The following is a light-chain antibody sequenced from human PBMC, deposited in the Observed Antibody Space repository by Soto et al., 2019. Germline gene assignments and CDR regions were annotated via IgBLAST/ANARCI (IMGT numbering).Light chain of an antibody. J-gene: IGKJ2*01. CDR2: GAS. V-gene: IGKV1-33*01. Sequence: DIQMTQSPSSLSASVGDRVTITCQASQDISNYLNWYQQKPGKAPTLLIYGASNLKTGVPPRFSGSGSGTDFTLTISSLQAEDFATYYCQQYYNPPPNTFGQGTKLDIK. CDR3: QQYYNPPPNT. CDR1: QDISNY.